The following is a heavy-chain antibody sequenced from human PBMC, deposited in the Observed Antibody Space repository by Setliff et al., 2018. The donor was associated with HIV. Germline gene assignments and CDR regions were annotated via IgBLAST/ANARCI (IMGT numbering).Heavy chain of an antibody. J-gene: IGHJ4*02. D-gene: IGHD5-18*01. Sequence: SETLSLTCTVSGDSISIYYWSWIRQPPGKGLEWIGSMYHSGSTYSNPSLKSRVTMSIDTSKNQLSLKLRSVTAADTAVYYCASGYNYAYSDYWGQGTLVTVSS. V-gene: IGHV4-59*04. CDR3: ASGYNYAYSDY. CDR1: GDSISIYY. CDR2: MYHSGST.